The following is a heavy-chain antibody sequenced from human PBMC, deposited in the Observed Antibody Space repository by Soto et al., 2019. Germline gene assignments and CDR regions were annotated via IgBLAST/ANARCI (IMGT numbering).Heavy chain of an antibody. D-gene: IGHD1-26*01. CDR1: GYTFTSYD. Sequence: ASVKVSCKASGYTFTSYDINWVRQATGQGLEWMGWMNPNSGNTGYAQKFQGRVTMTRNTSISTAYMELSSLRSEDTAVYYCARGRFLGWELQKQYYYYGMDVWGQGTTVTVSS. CDR3: ARGRFLGWELQKQYYYYGMDV. V-gene: IGHV1-8*01. J-gene: IGHJ6*02. CDR2: MNPNSGNT.